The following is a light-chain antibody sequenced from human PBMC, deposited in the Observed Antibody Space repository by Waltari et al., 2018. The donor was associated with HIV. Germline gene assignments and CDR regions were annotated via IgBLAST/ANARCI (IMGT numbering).Light chain of an antibody. V-gene: IGKV1-9*01. CDR1: QNIYSY. CDR3: QQVNGYPLT. Sequence: DIQLTQSPSFLSASVGDRVTITCRASQNIYSYLAWYQQKPGRAPHVLIYATSTLQSGVPSRFSGSGSGTEFALTITNLQPDDFATYYCQQVNGYPLTFGGGTKVEIK. J-gene: IGKJ4*01. CDR2: ATS.